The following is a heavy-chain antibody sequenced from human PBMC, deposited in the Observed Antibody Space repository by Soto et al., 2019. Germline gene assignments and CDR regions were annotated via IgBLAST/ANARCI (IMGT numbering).Heavy chain of an antibody. D-gene: IGHD3-16*01. CDR3: AHTGSGLPLLYAY. Sequence: QITLKESGRTLVKPTQTLTLTCTFSGFSLSTSGVGVGWIRQPPGKALEWLALIYWDDEKHYSPSLNNRLTITKDTSKNQVVLIMTNMDPVDIATYYCAHTGSGLPLLYAYWGQGILVTVSS. CDR2: IYWDDEK. J-gene: IGHJ4*02. CDR1: GFSLSTSGVG. V-gene: IGHV2-5*02.